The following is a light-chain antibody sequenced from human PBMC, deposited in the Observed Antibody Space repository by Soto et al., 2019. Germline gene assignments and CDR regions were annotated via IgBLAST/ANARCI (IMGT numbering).Light chain of an antibody. V-gene: IGKV1-5*03. Sequence: DIQMTQSPSTLSGSVGDRVTITCRASQTISSWLSWYQQKPGKAPKLLIYKASTLKSGVPSRFSGSGSGTEFTLTISSLPPADFATYYCQHYNSYSEAFGQGTKVDLK. CDR1: QTISSW. CDR2: KAS. CDR3: QHYNSYSEA. J-gene: IGKJ1*01.